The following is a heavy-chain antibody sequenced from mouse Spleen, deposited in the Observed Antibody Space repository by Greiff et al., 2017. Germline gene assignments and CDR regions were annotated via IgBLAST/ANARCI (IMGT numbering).Heavy chain of an antibody. D-gene: IGHD2-14*01. J-gene: IGHJ3*01. CDR1: GYSITSGYY. CDR3: ARGGYSWFAY. CDR2: ISYDGSN. Sequence: EVHLVESGPGLVKPSQSLSLTCSVTGYSITSGYYWNWIRQFPGNKLEWMGYISYDGSNNYNPSLKNRISITRDTSKNQFFLKLNSVTTEDTATYYCARGGYSWFAYWGQGTLVTVSA. V-gene: IGHV3-6*01.